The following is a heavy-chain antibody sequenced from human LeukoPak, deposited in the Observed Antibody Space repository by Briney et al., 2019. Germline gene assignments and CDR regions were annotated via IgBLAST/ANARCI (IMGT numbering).Heavy chain of an antibody. Sequence: GGSLRLSCSASGFTFSSYAMHWVRQAPGKGLEYVSAISSNGGSTYYADSVKGRFTISRDNYKNTLNLQMSSLRAEDTAGYYCVVSYLYAFDIWGQGTMVTVSS. CDR3: VVSYLYAFDI. CDR2: ISSNGGST. D-gene: IGHD5-18*01. CDR1: GFTFSSYA. J-gene: IGHJ3*02. V-gene: IGHV3-64D*09.